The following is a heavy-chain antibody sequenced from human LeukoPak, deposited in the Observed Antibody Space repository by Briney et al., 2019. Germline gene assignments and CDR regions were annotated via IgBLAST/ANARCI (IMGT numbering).Heavy chain of an antibody. D-gene: IGHD3-16*01. CDR3: AREQRGGLSGSLGGLFASYHTYYYMDV. CDR2: INPNDGAT. CDR1: GYTFTMYY. J-gene: IGHJ6*03. Sequence: GASVKVSCKASGYTFTMYYIHWVRQAPGQGLEWMGMINPNDGATTYTQRFQGRVTMTRDMSTTTVYMDLRSLRSEDTAVYFWAREQRGGLSGSLGGLFASYHTYYYMDVRGRGTTVTVSS. V-gene: IGHV1-46*01.